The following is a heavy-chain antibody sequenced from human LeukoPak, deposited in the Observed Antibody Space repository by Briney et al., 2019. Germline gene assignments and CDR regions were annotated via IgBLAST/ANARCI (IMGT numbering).Heavy chain of an antibody. CDR1: GFTFSSYG. D-gene: IGHD5-18*01. J-gene: IGHJ3*02. V-gene: IGHV3-30*03. CDR2: ISYDGSNK. Sequence: QPGGSLRLSCAASGFTFSSYGMHWVRQAPGKGLEWVAVISYDGSNKYSADSVKGRFTISRDNSKNTLYLQTNSLRADDTAVYYCAGVDAAMPDAFDIWGQGTTVTVSS. CDR3: AGVDAAMPDAFDI.